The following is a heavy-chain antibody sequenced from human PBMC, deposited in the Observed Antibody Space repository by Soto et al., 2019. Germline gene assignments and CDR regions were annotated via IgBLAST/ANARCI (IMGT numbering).Heavy chain of an antibody. CDR1: GFTLSSYA. D-gene: IGHD3-3*01. CDR2: ISASGGSI. Sequence: EVQLLESGGGLVQPGGSLRLSCTVSGFTLSSYAMSWVRQAPGKGLEWVTAISASGGSIYYADSVKGRFTISRDNSKNTLYLQMNSLRAEDTAVYYCAKHPPILVYTGLETGIFDYWGQGTPVTVSA. J-gene: IGHJ4*02. CDR3: AKHPPILVYTGLETGIFDY. V-gene: IGHV3-23*01.